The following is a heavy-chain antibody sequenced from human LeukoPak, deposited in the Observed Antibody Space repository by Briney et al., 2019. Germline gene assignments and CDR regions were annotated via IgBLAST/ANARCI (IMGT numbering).Heavy chain of an antibody. D-gene: IGHD3-10*01. CDR2: ISSTSTT. CDR3: AAAGDY. CDR1: GFTFGSYT. Sequence: GGSLRLSCAVSGFTFGSYTMNRVRQAPGKGLEWVSHISSTSTTYYADSVKGRFTTSRDNAKNLLYLQMNSLRDEDTAVYYCAAAGDYWGQGTLVTVSS. V-gene: IGHV3-48*02. J-gene: IGHJ4*02.